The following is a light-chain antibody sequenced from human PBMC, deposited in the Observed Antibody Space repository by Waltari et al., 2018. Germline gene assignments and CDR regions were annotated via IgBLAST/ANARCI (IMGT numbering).Light chain of an antibody. V-gene: IGLV3-19*01. Sequence: SSELTQDPAVSVALGQTVRITCQGDSLRDYYANWYQQKPGQAPRLVIYGKNNRPSGIPDRFSGSSSGNTASLTITGTQAEDEADYYCYSRDTSGNRLFGGGTKLTVL. CDR2: GKN. CDR3: YSRDTSGNRL. CDR1: SLRDYY. J-gene: IGLJ3*02.